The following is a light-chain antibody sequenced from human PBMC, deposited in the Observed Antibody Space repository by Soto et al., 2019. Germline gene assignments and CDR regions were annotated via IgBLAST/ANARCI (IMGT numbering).Light chain of an antibody. J-gene: IGKJ5*01. CDR1: QSRGSNF. CDR3: QLYGISPH. CDR2: ASS. Sequence: EIVLTPSPGTLSLPPGERATLSCKTSQSRGSNFLAWYQHKPGQAPRLLIYASSNRATGIPDRFSGSASGADFTLTINRLEPEDFAVYYCQLYGISPHFGQGTRLEIK. V-gene: IGKV3-20*01.